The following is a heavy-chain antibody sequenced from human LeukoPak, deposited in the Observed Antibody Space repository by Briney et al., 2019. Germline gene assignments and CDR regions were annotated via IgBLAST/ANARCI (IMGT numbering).Heavy chain of an antibody. CDR2: ISYDGSNK. Sequence: GGSLRLSCAASGFTFSSYAMHWVRQAPGKGLEWVAVISYDGSNKYYADSVKGRFTISRDNSKNSLYLQMNSLRAEDTALYYCARAGMTLSGYPIDYWGQGTLVTVSS. J-gene: IGHJ4*02. CDR3: ARAGMTLSGYPIDY. V-gene: IGHV3-30*04. CDR1: GFTFSSYA. D-gene: IGHD3-22*01.